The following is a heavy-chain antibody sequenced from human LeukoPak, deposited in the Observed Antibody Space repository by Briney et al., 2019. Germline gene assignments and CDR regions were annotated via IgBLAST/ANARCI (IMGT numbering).Heavy chain of an antibody. J-gene: IGHJ4*02. V-gene: IGHV1-2*02. CDR1: GYTFTGYY. D-gene: IGHD4-17*01. Sequence: GASVKVSCKASGYTFTGYYMHWVRQAPGQGLEWMGWINPNSGGTNYPQNFQGRVTMTRDTSISTAYMELSRLRSDDTAVYYCATLPHDYGDHGPDRDDYWGQGTLVTVSS. CDR3: ATLPHDYGDHGPDRDDY. CDR2: INPNSGGT.